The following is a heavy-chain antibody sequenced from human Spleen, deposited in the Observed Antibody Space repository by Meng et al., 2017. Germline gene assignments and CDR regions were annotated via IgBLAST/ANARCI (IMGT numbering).Heavy chain of an antibody. J-gene: IGHJ4*02. D-gene: IGHD2-2*01. CDR2: ISSSGSSM. V-gene: IGHV3-48*03. CDR1: GFTFSSYE. Sequence: GGSLRLSCAASGFTFSSYEMNWVRQAPGKGLEWISYISSSGSSMYYADSVKGRFTISRDNAKNSLYLQMNSLRAEDTAVYYCTTDLHRPGYCSSTSCYAEDYWGQGTLVTVSS. CDR3: TTDLHRPGYCSSTSCYAEDY.